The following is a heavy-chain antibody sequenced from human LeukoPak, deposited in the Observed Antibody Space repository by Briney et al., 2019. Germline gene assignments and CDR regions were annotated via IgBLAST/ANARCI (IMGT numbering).Heavy chain of an antibody. D-gene: IGHD4-17*01. CDR2: IYHSGST. CDR1: GGSISSGGYY. CDR3: ARGPPPTVTTDWFDP. J-gene: IGHJ5*02. Sequence: SETLSLTCTVSGGSISSGGYYWSWIRQPPGKGLEWIGYIYHSGSTYYNPSLKSRVTISVDRSKNQFSLKLSSVTAADTAVYYCARGPPPTVTTDWFDPWGQGTLVTVSS. V-gene: IGHV4-30-2*01.